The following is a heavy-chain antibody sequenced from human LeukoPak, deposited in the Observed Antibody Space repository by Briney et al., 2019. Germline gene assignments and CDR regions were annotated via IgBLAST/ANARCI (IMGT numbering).Heavy chain of an antibody. D-gene: IGHD3/OR15-3a*01. CDR3: ARDGDWNYFDY. CDR2: IYYSGST. J-gene: IGHJ4*02. V-gene: IGHV4-59*01. CDR1: GDSISSYY. Sequence: SETLSLTCTVSGDSISSYYWSWLRQPPGKGLEWIGYIYYSGSTNYNPSLKSRVTISVDTSKNQFSLKLSSVTAADTAVYYCARDGDWNYFDYWGQGTLVTVSP.